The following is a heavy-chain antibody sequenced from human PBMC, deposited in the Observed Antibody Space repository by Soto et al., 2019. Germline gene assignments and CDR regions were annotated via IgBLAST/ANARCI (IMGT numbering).Heavy chain of an antibody. D-gene: IGHD2-2*01. CDR2: IYYSGST. J-gene: IGHJ4*02. Sequence: SETLSLTCTVSGGSISSSSYYWGWIRQPPGKGLEWIGSIYYSGSTYYNPSLKSRVTISVDTSKNQFSLKLSSVTAADTAVYYCARHLPFVPAAMAESYYFDYWGQGTLVTVSS. CDR1: GGSISSSSYY. V-gene: IGHV4-39*01. CDR3: ARHLPFVPAAMAESYYFDY.